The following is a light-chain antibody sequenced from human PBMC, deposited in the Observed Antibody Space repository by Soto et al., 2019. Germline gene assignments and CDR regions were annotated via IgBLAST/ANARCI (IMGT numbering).Light chain of an antibody. J-gene: IGLJ1*01. CDR3: CSYAGSSTSV. CDR2: EVS. V-gene: IGLV2-23*02. Sequence: QSVLTQPASVSGSPGQSITISCTGTSSDVGSYNLVSWYQQHPGKAPKLMIYEVSKRPSGVSNRFSGSKSGNTASLTTSGLQAEDEADYYCCSYAGSSTSVFVTGPKSPS. CDR1: SSDVGSYNL.